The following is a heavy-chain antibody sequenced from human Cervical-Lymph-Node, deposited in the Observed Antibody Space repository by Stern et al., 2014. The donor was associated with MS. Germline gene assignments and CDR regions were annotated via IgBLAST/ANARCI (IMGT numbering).Heavy chain of an antibody. Sequence: EVQLVESGGGLVQPGGSLRLSCAASGFTFSSYDMHWFRQATGKGLEWVSAIGTAGDTYYPGTVKGRFTISRENAKNSLYLQMNSLRAGDTAVYYCVRGNGYCSGGSCYWFDPWGQGTLVTVSS. CDR2: IGTAGDT. D-gene: IGHD2-15*01. CDR1: GFTFSSYD. V-gene: IGHV3-13*01. J-gene: IGHJ5*02. CDR3: VRGNGYCSGGSCYWFDP.